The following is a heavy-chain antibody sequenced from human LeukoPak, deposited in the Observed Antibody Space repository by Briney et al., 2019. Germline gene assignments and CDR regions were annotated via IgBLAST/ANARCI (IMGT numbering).Heavy chain of an antibody. D-gene: IGHD3-22*01. CDR1: GFTFSDYA. V-gene: IGHV3-30-3*01. Sequence: GRSLRLSCAASGFTFSDYAMHWVRQAPGKGLGWVAVISYDGSNKYYADSVKGRFTISRDDSRNTLYLQMNSLRTEDTAIYYCASTRWYYYDSSGYPSDYWGQGTLVTVSS. CDR3: ASTRWYYYDSSGYPSDY. CDR2: ISYDGSNK. J-gene: IGHJ4*02.